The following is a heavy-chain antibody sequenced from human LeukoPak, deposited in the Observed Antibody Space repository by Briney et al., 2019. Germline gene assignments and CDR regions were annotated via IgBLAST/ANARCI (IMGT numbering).Heavy chain of an antibody. J-gene: IGHJ6*02. CDR2: IKQDGSEK. CDR3: AREGSTVTTEAYYYYYYGMDV. V-gene: IGHV3-7*01. Sequence: GGSLRLSCAASGFTFSSYWMSWVRQAPGKGLEWVASIKQDGSEKYYVDSVKGRFTISRDNAKNSLYLQMNSLRAEDTAVYYCAREGSTVTTEAYYYYYYGMDVWGQGTTVTVSS. D-gene: IGHD4-17*01. CDR1: GFTFSSYW.